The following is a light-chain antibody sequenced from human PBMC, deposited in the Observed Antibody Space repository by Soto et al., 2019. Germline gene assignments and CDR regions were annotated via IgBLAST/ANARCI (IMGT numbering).Light chain of an antibody. J-gene: IGKJ4*01. CDR1: QSVSSY. Sequence: EIVLTQSPATLSLSPGERATLSCRASQSVSSYLAWYQQKPGQAPRLLIYDASNRATGIPARFSGSGSGTDFTLTISSLEPEEFPVYYCQQYSNWPLTFGGGTKVEIK. CDR2: DAS. V-gene: IGKV3-11*01. CDR3: QQYSNWPLT.